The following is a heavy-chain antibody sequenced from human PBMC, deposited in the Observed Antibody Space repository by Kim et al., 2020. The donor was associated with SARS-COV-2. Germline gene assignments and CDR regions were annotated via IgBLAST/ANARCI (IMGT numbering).Heavy chain of an antibody. V-gene: IGHV3-30*18. CDR2: ISYDGSNK. J-gene: IGHJ4*02. CDR1: GFTFSSYG. CDR3: AKDLIY. Sequence: GGSLRLSCAASGFTFSSYGMHWVRQAPGKGLEWVAVISYDGSNKYYADSVKGRFTISRDNSKNTLYLQMNSLRAEDTAVYYCAKDLIYWGQGTLVTVSS. D-gene: IGHD3-16*01.